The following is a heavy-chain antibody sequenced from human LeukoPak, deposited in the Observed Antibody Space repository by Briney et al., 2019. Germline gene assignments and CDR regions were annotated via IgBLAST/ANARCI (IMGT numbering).Heavy chain of an antibody. Sequence: EASVKVSCKASGYTFTSYGISWVRQAPGQGLEWMGWISAYNGNTNYAQKLQGRVTMTTDTSTSTAYMELRSLRSDDTAVYYCARGDDYYDSSGYDYWGQGTLVTVSS. CDR2: ISAYNGNT. CDR1: GYTFTSYG. D-gene: IGHD3-22*01. V-gene: IGHV1-18*01. CDR3: ARGDDYYDSSGYDY. J-gene: IGHJ4*02.